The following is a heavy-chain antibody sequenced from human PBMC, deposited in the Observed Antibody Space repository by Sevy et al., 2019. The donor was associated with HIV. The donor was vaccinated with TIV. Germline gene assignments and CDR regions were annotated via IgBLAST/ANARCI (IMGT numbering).Heavy chain of an antibody. CDR2: IIPILGIA. Sequence: ASVKVSCKASGGTFSSYAISWVRQAPGQGLEWMGGIIPILGIANYAQKFQGRVTITADKSTSTAYMELSSLRSEDTAVYYCARAPGGLLADHQFDYWGQGTLVTVSS. CDR3: ARAPGGLLADHQFDY. V-gene: IGHV1-69*10. CDR1: GGTFSSYA. D-gene: IGHD3-10*01. J-gene: IGHJ4*02.